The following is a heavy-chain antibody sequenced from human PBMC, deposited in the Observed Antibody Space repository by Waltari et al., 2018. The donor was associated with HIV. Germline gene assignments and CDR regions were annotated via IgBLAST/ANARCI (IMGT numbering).Heavy chain of an antibody. Sequence: QVQLVQSGAEVKKPGASVKVSCKVSGYTLTELSMHWVRQAPGKGLEWMGGFDPEDGETIYAQKCQGRVTKTEDTSTDTAYMELSSLRSDDTAVYYCATASSLSSYRQFDYWGQGTLVTVSS. CDR1: GYTLTELS. CDR3: ATASSLSSYRQFDY. V-gene: IGHV1-24*01. CDR2: FDPEDGET. J-gene: IGHJ4*02. D-gene: IGHD5-18*01.